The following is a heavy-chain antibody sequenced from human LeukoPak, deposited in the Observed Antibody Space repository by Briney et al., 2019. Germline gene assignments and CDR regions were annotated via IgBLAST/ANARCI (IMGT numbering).Heavy chain of an antibody. D-gene: IGHD3-22*01. CDR2: ISSSSSYI. J-gene: IGHJ4*02. Sequence: PGGSLRLSCAASGFTFSSYSMNWVRQAPGKGLEWVSSISSSSSYIYYADSVKGRFTISRDNAKNSLYLHMNSLRAEDTADYYRARGSIYKDSSGYLRADYCGEG. CDR3: ARGSIYKDSSGYLRADY. CDR1: GFTFSSYS. V-gene: IGHV3-21*01.